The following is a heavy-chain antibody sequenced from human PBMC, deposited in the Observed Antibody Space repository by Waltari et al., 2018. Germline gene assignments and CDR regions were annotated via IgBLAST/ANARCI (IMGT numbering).Heavy chain of an antibody. V-gene: IGHV4-38-2*01. J-gene: IGHJ4*02. CDR2: IYHSGST. CDR1: GYSISSGYY. Sequence: GLVKPSETLSLTCAVSGYSISSGYYWGWIRQPPGKGLEWIGSIYHSGSTYYNPSLKSRVTISVDTSKNQFSLKLSSVTAADTAVYYCARIYGGNGFDYWGQGTLVTVSS. D-gene: IGHD4-17*01. CDR3: ARIYGGNGFDY.